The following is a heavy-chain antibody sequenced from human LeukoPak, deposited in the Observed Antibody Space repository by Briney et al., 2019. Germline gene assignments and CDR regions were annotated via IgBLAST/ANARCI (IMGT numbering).Heavy chain of an antibody. D-gene: IGHD3-3*02. CDR3: ARGGGPLGSN. CDR2: ISSSSSYI. Sequence: PGGSLRLSCAASGFTFSSHSMNWVRQAPGKGLEWVSSISSSSSYIYYADSVKGRFTISRDNAKNSLYLQMNSLRAEDTAVYYCARGGGPLGSNWGQGTLVTVSS. CDR1: GFTFSSHS. J-gene: IGHJ4*02. V-gene: IGHV3-21*01.